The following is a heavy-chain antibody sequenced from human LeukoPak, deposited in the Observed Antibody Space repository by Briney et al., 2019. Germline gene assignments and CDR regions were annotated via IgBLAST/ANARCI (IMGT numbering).Heavy chain of an antibody. CDR3: ARSPDPLYYYDSSEDAFDI. V-gene: IGHV1-18*01. CDR2: ISAYNGHT. Sequence: ASVKVSCKASGYTFTTYGVSWVRQAPGQGLEWMGWISAYNGHTSYARKLQGRVTMTTDTSTSTAYMELRSLRSDDTAVYYCARSPDPLYYYDSSEDAFDIWGQGTMVTVSS. CDR1: GYTFTTYG. D-gene: IGHD3-22*01. J-gene: IGHJ3*02.